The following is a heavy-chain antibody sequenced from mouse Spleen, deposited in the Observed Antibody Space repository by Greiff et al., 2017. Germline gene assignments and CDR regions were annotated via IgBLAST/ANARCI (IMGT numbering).Heavy chain of an antibody. J-gene: IGHJ2*01. CDR3: ARRALGRGYFDY. CDR1: GYTFTSYW. CDR2: IDPSDSYT. D-gene: IGHD4-1*01. V-gene: IGHV1-69*01. Sequence: QVQLQQPGAELVMPGASVKLSCKASGYTFTSYWMHWVKQRPGQGLEWIGEIDPSDSYTNYNQKFKGKATLTVDKSSSTAYMQLSSLTSEDSAVYYCARRALGRGYFDYWGQGTTLTVS.